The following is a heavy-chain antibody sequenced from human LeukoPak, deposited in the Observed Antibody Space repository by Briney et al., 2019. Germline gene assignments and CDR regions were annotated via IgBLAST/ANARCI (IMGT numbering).Heavy chain of an antibody. CDR3: VRGDTAIGYFDY. Sequence: PSETLSLTCTVSGGSISRSYYYWGWIRQTPGKGLEWVGSAYYTGSTYSNPSLKSRVTISVDTSKNQFSLNLSSVTAADTAVYYCVRGDTAIGYFDYWGQGTLVTVSS. CDR1: GGSISRSYYY. V-gene: IGHV4-39*02. J-gene: IGHJ4*02. D-gene: IGHD5-18*01. CDR2: AYYTGST.